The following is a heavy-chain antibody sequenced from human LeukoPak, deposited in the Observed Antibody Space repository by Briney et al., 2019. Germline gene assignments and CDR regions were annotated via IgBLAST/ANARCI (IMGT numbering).Heavy chain of an antibody. J-gene: IGHJ4*02. Sequence: GGSLRLSCAASGFTFSSYAMSWVRQAPGKGLEWVSAISGSGGSTYYADSVKGRFTISRDNSKNTLYLQMNSLRAEDTAVYYCAKGPHYDYVWGSYRPFDYWGQGTLVTVS. CDR1: GFTFSSYA. V-gene: IGHV3-23*01. CDR3: AKGPHYDYVWGSYRPFDY. CDR2: ISGSGGST. D-gene: IGHD3-16*02.